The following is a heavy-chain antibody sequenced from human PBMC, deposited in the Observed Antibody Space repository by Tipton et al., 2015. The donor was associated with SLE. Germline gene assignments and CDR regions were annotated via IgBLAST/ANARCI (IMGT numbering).Heavy chain of an antibody. J-gene: IGHJ3*02. CDR3: ARGVRYSSGQSAFDI. CDR1: GGSISSGSYY. V-gene: IGHV4-61*02. D-gene: IGHD6-25*01. Sequence: TLSLTCTVSGGSISSGSYYWSWIRQPAGKGLEWIGRIYTSGSTNYNPSLKSRVTISVDTSKNQFSLNLSSVTAADTAVYFCARGVRYSSGQSAFDIWGQGTMVSVSS. CDR2: IYTSGST.